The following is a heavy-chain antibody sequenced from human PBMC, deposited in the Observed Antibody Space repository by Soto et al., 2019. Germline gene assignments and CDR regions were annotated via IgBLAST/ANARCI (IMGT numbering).Heavy chain of an antibody. Sequence: SETLSLICTVSGGSISSYYWSWIRQPPGKGLEWIGYIYYSGSTNYNPSLKSRFTISRDNAKNSLYLQMNSLRAEDTAVYYCARDQYSSGSRRKSHYYYYMEVWGKGTTVTVSS. CDR2: IYYSGST. J-gene: IGHJ6*03. CDR3: ARDQYSSGSRRKSHYYYYMEV. V-gene: IGHV4-59*12. D-gene: IGHD6-19*01. CDR1: GGSISSYY.